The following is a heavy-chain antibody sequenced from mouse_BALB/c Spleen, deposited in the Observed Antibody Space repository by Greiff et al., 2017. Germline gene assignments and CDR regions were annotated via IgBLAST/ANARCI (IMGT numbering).Heavy chain of an antibody. Sequence: VKLMESGPGLVQPSQSLSITCTVSGFSLTSYGVHWVRQSPGKGLEWLGVIWSGGSTDYNAAFISRLSISKDNSKSQVFFKMNSLQANDTAIYYCARNWGDYYAMDYWGQGTSVTVSS. CDR1: GFSLTSYG. V-gene: IGHV2-2*02. J-gene: IGHJ4*01. CDR3: ARNWGDYYAMDY. CDR2: IWSGGST.